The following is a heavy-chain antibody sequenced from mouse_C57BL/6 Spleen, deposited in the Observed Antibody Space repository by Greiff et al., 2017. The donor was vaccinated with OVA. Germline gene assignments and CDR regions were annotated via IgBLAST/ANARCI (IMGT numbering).Heavy chain of an antibody. J-gene: IGHJ4*01. Sequence: EVKLEESGEGLVKPGGSLKLSCAASGFTFSSYAMSWVRQTPEKRLEWVAYISSGGDYIYYADTVKGRFTISRDNARNTLYLQMSSLKSEDTAMYYCTRGNYSNYVDYWGQGTSVTVSS. CDR2: ISSGGDYI. CDR1: GFTFSSYA. V-gene: IGHV5-9-1*02. D-gene: IGHD2-5*01. CDR3: TRGNYSNYVDY.